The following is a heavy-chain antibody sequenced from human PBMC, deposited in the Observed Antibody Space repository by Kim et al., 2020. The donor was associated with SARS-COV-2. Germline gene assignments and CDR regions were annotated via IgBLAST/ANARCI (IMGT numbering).Heavy chain of an antibody. CDR3: ARDKEYPHYYYYGMDV. J-gene: IGHJ6*02. Sequence: GGSLRLSCAASGFTFSSYSMNWVRQAPGKGLEWVSSISSSSSYIYYADSVKGRFTISRDNAKNSLYLQMNSLRAEDTAVYYCARDKEYPHYYYYGMDVWGQGRTVTVSS. V-gene: IGHV3-21*01. CDR1: GFTFSSYS. D-gene: IGHD6-6*01. CDR2: ISSSSSYI.